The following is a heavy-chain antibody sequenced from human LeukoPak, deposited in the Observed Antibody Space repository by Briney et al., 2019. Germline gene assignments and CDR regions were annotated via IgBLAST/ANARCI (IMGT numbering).Heavy chain of an antibody. D-gene: IGHD5-24*01. CDR2: FSNYNRDT. CDR1: GYIFSTNG. V-gene: IGHV1-18*01. CDR3: ARGLATIDY. Sequence: GASVTVSCKASGYIFSTNGISWVRQAPGQGPEWMGSFSNYNRDTQYAEKFQGRVTMTTDTSTSTAYMELRSLRSDDTAVYYCARGLATIDYWGQGTLVTVSS. J-gene: IGHJ4*02.